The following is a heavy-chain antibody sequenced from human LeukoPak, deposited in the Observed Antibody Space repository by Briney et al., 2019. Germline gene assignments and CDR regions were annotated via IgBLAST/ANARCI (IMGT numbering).Heavy chain of an antibody. Sequence: SETLSLTCAVYGGSFSGYYWSWIRQPSGKGLEWIGEINHSGSTKYNPSLKSRVTISVDTSKNQFSLKLSSVTAADTAVYYWARLWSPDGYYMDVWGKGTTVTVSS. V-gene: IGHV4-34*01. J-gene: IGHJ6*03. CDR1: GGSFSGYY. D-gene: IGHD3-10*01. CDR3: ARLWSPDGYYMDV. CDR2: INHSGST.